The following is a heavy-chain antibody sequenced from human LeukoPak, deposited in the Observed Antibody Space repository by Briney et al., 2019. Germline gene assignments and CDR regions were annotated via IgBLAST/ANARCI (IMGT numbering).Heavy chain of an antibody. CDR2: IRHSRRT. D-gene: IGHD2-2*01. J-gene: IGHJ5*02. V-gene: IGHV4-34*01. CDR1: GVSFSGYY. CDR3: ARRHIVVVTAVMRANWFDP. Sequence: PSQTLCLSCAVYGVSFSGYYCSSIRQPPGTGLEWIGGIRHSRRTNYNPSLKSLVPISVDTFKNQFYLKLSSVTAADTAVYYCARRHIVVVTAVMRANWFDPWGQGTLVTVSS.